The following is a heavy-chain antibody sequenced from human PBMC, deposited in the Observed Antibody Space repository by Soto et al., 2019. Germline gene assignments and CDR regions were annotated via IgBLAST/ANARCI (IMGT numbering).Heavy chain of an antibody. D-gene: IGHD5-12*01. CDR3: ARVDSGYDWFDP. CDR2: MSPNSGNT. CDR1: GYTFTGYY. Sequence: ASVKVSCKASGYTFTGYYMHWVRQAPGQGLEWMGWMSPNSGNTGYAQKFQGRVTMTTNTSTSTAYMELRSLRSDDTAVYYCARVDSGYDWFDPWGQETLVTVSS. J-gene: IGHJ5*02. V-gene: IGHV1-8*02.